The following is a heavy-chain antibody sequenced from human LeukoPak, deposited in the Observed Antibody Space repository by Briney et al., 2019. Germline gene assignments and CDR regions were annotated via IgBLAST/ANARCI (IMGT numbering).Heavy chain of an antibody. CDR3: AKIGSSHDFDY. V-gene: IGHV1-2*02. D-gene: IGHD1-26*01. J-gene: IGHJ4*02. Sequence: ASVKVSCKASGYTFTSYYMHWVRQAPGQGLEWTGIINPNSGATDYAQKFQGRVTMTRDTSISTAYMELSSLKSDDTAVYYCAKIGSSHDFDYWGQGTLITVSS. CDR1: GYTFTSYY. CDR2: INPNSGAT.